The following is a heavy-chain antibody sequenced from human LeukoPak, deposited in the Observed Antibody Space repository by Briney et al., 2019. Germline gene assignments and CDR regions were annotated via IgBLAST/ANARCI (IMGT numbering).Heavy chain of an antibody. D-gene: IGHD3-22*01. Sequence: PSETLSLTCAVYGGSFSDYYWSWIRQPPGKGLEWIGEISHSGSTNYNPSLKSRVTISVDTSKNQFSLKLSSVTAADTAVYYCARGSRYYYDSSGYYRKRSYYFDYWGQGTLVTVSS. V-gene: IGHV4-34*01. J-gene: IGHJ4*02. CDR1: GGSFSDYY. CDR3: ARGSRYYYDSSGYYRKRSYYFDY. CDR2: ISHSGST.